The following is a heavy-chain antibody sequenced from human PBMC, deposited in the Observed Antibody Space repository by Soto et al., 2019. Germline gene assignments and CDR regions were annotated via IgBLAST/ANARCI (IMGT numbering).Heavy chain of an antibody. CDR2: IWYDGSNK. Sequence: GGSLSLSCAASGFTFSSYGMHWVRQAPGKGLEWVAVIWYDGSNKYYADSVKGRFTISRDNSKNTLYLQMNSLRAEDTAVYYCARTRPYYDYIWGSYRYGYMDVWGKGTTVTVSS. CDR3: ARTRPYYDYIWGSYRYGYMDV. J-gene: IGHJ6*03. V-gene: IGHV3-33*01. D-gene: IGHD3-16*02. CDR1: GFTFSSYG.